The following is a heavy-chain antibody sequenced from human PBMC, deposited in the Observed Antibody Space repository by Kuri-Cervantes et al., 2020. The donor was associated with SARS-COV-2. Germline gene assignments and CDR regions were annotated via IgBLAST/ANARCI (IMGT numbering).Heavy chain of an antibody. CDR3: ARDQGWAPGSSDYFDY. V-gene: IGHV3-48*04. CDR2: ISSSSSTI. CDR1: GFTFSSYS. D-gene: IGHD6-6*01. Sequence: GESLKISCAASGFTFSSYSMNWVRQAPGKRLEWVSYISSSSSTIYYADSVKGRFTISRDNAKNSLYLQMNSLRAEDTAVYYCARDQGWAPGSSDYFDYWGQGTLVTVSS. J-gene: IGHJ4*02.